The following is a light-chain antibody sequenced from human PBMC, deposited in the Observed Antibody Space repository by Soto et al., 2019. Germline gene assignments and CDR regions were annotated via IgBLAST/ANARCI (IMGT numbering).Light chain of an antibody. CDR1: SSDVGGYDY. Sequence: QSVLDQPASGSGSPGRLITISCTETSSDVGGYDYVSWYQQLPGKAPKLLIYDVNNRPSGVSHRFSGSKSGNTASLTISGLQAEDEADYYCSSYTGSNTFVFGTGTKVTVL. J-gene: IGLJ1*01. CDR3: SSYTGSNTFV. CDR2: DVN. V-gene: IGLV2-14*01.